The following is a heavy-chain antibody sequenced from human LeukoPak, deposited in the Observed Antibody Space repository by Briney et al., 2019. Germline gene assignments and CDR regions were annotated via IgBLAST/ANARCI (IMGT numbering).Heavy chain of an antibody. V-gene: IGHV3-23*01. CDR2: ISGSGGST. J-gene: IGHJ4*02. CDR1: GFTFSSYA. Sequence: GGSLRLSYAASGFTFSSYAMSWVRQAPGKGLEWVSAISGSGGSTHYADSVKGRFTISRDNSKNTLYLQMNSLRAEDTAVYYCAKDRGYSYGYPYYFDYWGQGTLVTVSS. CDR3: AKDRGYSYGYPYYFDY. D-gene: IGHD5-18*01.